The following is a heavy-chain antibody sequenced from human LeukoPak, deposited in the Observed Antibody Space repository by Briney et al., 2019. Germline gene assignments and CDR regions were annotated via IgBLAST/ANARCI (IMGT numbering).Heavy chain of an antibody. D-gene: IGHD2-2*01. V-gene: IGHV1-46*01. CDR2: INPSGGST. J-gene: IGHJ5*02. CDR1: GYTFTSYY. Sequence: ASVKLSCKASGYTFTSYYMHWVRQAPGQGLEWMGIINPSGGSTSYAQKFQGRVTMTRDTSTSTVYMELSSLRSEDTAVYYCARGCSSTSCYLPSWFDPWGQGTLVTVSS. CDR3: ARGCSSTSCYLPSWFDP.